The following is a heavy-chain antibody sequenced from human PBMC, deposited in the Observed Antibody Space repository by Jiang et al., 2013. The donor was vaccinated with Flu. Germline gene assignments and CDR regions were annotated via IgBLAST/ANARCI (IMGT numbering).Heavy chain of an antibody. D-gene: IGHD3-10*01. CDR2: IDPSDSYT. V-gene: IGHV5-10-1*01. CDR1: GYSFTSYW. CDR3: ARRAMVRGVIGYYGMDV. J-gene: IGHJ6*04. Sequence: GAEVKKPGESLRISCKGSGYSFTSYWISWVRQMPGKGLEWMGRIDPSDSYTNYSPSFQGHVTISADKSISTAYLQWSSLKASDTAMYYCARRAMVRGVIGYYGMDVWGKGTTVTVSS.